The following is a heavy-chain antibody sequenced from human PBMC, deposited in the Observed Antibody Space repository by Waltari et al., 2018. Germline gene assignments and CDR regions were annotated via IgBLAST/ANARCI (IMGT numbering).Heavy chain of an antibody. CDR2: INHSGST. CDR3: ARITTVTTSAFDI. D-gene: IGHD4-17*01. J-gene: IGHJ3*02. CDR1: GGSFRGYY. Sequence: QVQLQQWGAGLLKPSETLSLTCAVYGGSFRGYYWGLIRQPPGKGLEWIGEINHSGSTNYNPSLKSRVTISVDTSKNQFSLRLSSVTAADTAVYYCARITTVTTSAFDIWGQGTMVTVSS. V-gene: IGHV4-34*01.